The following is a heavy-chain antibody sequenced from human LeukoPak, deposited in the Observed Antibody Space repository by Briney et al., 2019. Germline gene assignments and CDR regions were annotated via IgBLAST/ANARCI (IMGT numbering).Heavy chain of an antibody. Sequence: GSLRLSCAASGFTFNNYGMSWVRQAPGKGLEWVSSITASGGGTYYADSVKGRFTVSRDDSRSTLFLQMNSLRAEDTAVYYCAKDLRERDGDYLLFDYWGQGTLVTVSS. CDR2: ITASGGGT. D-gene: IGHD4-17*01. CDR3: AKDLRERDGDYLLFDY. V-gene: IGHV3-23*01. CDR1: GFTFNNYG. J-gene: IGHJ4*02.